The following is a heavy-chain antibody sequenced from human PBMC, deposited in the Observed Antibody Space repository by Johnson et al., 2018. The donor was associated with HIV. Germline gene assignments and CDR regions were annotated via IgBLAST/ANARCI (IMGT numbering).Heavy chain of an antibody. J-gene: IGHJ3*02. CDR3: ARFPPGGNYYFDI. CDR1: GFTFDDYA. V-gene: IGHV3-9*01. D-gene: IGHD4-23*01. CDR2: ISWNSGSI. Sequence: VQLVESGGGLVQPGRSLRLSCAASGFTFDDYAMHWVRQAPGKGLEWVSGISWNSGSIGYADSVKGQFTISRDNAKNSLYLQMNSLRAEDTAVYYCARFPPGGNYYFDIWGQGTMVTVSS.